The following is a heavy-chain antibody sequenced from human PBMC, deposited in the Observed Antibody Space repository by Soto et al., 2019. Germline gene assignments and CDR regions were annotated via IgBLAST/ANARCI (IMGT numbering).Heavy chain of an antibody. CDR3: VGARGRLVGFDY. Sequence: QVQLQQWGAGLLKPSETLSLTCAVNSESLSGYYWSWIRQSPGKGLEWIGEIDGSGNTNYSPSLRSRVAMAVDTSKNPFSLNLNSGSAADTAAYYCVGARGRLVGFDYWGQGTLVTVSS. CDR1: SESLSGYY. J-gene: IGHJ4*02. V-gene: IGHV4-34*01. D-gene: IGHD1-26*01. CDR2: IDGSGNT.